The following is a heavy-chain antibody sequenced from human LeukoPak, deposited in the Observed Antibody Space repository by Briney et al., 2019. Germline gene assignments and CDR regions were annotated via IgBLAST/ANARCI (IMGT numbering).Heavy chain of an antibody. CDR2: INSDGSST. Sequence: PGGSLRLSCAASGFTFSSYWMHWVRQAPGKGLVWVSRINSDGSSTSYADSVKGRFTISRDNAKNTLYLQMNSLRVEDTAVYYCASSLRFLPYGMDVWGQGTTVIVSS. CDR3: ASSLRFLPYGMDV. D-gene: IGHD3-3*01. CDR1: GFTFSSYW. J-gene: IGHJ6*02. V-gene: IGHV3-74*01.